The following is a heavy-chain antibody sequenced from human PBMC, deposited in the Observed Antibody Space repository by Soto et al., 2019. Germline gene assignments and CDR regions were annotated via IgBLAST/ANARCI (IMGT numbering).Heavy chain of an antibody. J-gene: IGHJ4*02. V-gene: IGHV1-46*03. Sequence: QVQLVQSGAEGKKPGASVMVSCRASGYTFTSHNMHWVRQAPGQGLEWMGMIDPSGGATTYAQKFQGRVTITRDTSTTTVYMELSSLRPEDTAVYSCSRGLWQWLFDYWGQGTLVTVSS. CDR1: GYTFTSHN. CDR3: SRGLWQWLFDY. CDR2: IDPSGGAT. D-gene: IGHD6-19*01.